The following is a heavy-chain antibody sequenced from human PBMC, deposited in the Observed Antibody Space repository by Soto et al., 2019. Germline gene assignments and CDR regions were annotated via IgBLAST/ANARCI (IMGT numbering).Heavy chain of an antibody. V-gene: IGHV3-33*01. CDR3: ARGMYFYDSSGRNWFDP. Sequence: QVQVVESGGGVVQPGRSLRLSCAASGFIFSDYGMHWVRQAPGKGLEWVALIWFDGSNKDYADSVKGRFTISRDNSKNTLYLQMKSLRVEDTAVYYCARGMYFYDSSGRNWFDPWGQGTLVTVSS. CDR1: GFIFSDYG. J-gene: IGHJ5*02. CDR2: IWFDGSNK. D-gene: IGHD3-22*01.